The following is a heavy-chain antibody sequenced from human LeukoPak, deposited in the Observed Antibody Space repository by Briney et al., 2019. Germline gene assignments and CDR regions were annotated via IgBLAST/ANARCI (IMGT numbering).Heavy chain of an antibody. Sequence: GGSLRLSCAASGFTLSSYSMNWLRQAPGKGLEWVSSISSSSSYIYYADSVKGRFTISRDNAKNSLYLQMNSLRAEDTAVYYCARDPRGYSGYDNYYYYMDVWGKGTTVTVSS. D-gene: IGHD5-12*01. CDR2: ISSSSSYI. CDR1: GFTLSSYS. CDR3: ARDPRGYSGYDNYYYYMDV. V-gene: IGHV3-21*01. J-gene: IGHJ6*03.